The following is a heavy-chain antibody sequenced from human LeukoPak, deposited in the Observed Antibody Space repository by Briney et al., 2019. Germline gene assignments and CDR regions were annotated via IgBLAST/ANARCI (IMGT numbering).Heavy chain of an antibody. V-gene: IGHV3-23*01. Sequence: GGSLRLSCAASGFTFSSYAMSWVRQAPGKGLEWVSSISGSGGSTYYADSVKGRFTISRDNSKNTLYLQMNSLRAEDTAVYYCARHLSIAARPDFDYWGQGTLVIVSS. CDR1: GFTFSSYA. D-gene: IGHD6-6*01. CDR2: ISGSGGST. CDR3: ARHLSIAARPDFDY. J-gene: IGHJ4*02.